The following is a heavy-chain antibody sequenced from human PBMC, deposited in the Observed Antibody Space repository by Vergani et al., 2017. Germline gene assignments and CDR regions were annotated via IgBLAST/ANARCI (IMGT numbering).Heavy chain of an antibody. CDR3: ARGKDCGGSSCNGSPYYGLDL. D-gene: IGHD2-15*01. V-gene: IGHV3-23*01. CDR2: ISAHYPST. J-gene: IGHJ6*02. Sequence: EVQLLQSGGGVIQPGGSVRLSCAASGFTFSACPMTWVRQAPGKGLEWVSAISAHYPSTYYADSVKGRITISRDNAKNTLYLQMNSLRVEETAVYYCARGKDCGGSSCNGSPYYGLDLWGQGTTVTVSS. CDR1: GFTFSACP.